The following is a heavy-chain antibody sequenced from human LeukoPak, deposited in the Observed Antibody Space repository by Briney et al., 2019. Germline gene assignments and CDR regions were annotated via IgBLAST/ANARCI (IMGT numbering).Heavy chain of an antibody. CDR3: ARGRSNIAATDSYFDY. J-gene: IGHJ4*02. CDR1: GFTFSSYE. Sequence: PGGSLRLSCAASGFTFSSYEMNWVRQAPGKGLEWVSCISSSSNYIYYAQSVKGRFTISRDNAKNSLYLQINSLRAEDTAVYYCARGRSNIAATDSYFDYWGQGTLVTVSS. V-gene: IGHV3-21*01. CDR2: ISSSSNYI. D-gene: IGHD6-13*01.